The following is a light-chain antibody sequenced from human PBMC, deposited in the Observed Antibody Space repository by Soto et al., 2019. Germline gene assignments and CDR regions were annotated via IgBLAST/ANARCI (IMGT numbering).Light chain of an antibody. J-gene: IGLJ3*02. Sequence: QTVVTQEPSFSVSPGGTVTLTCGLCSGSVSSSYYPSWYQQIPGQAPRTLIYTTNTRSSGVPDRFSGSILGNKAALTITGAQADDECDYYCVLYMGTGRVVFGGGTKLTVL. CDR2: TTN. CDR1: SGSVSSSYY. V-gene: IGLV8-61*01. CDR3: VLYMGTGRVV.